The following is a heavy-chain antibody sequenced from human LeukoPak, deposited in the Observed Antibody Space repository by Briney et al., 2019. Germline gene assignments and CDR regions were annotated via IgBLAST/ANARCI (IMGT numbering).Heavy chain of an antibody. CDR2: MSYDGSNK. D-gene: IGHD3-22*01. V-gene: IGHV3-30*18. CDR1: GYTFTGYY. Sequence: SCKASGYTFTGYYMHWVRQAPGKGLEWVAVMSYDGSNKYYADSVKGRFTISRDNSKNTLYLQMNSLRAEDTAVYYCAKGYSSSGLDYWGQGTLVTVSS. CDR3: AKGYSSSGLDY. J-gene: IGHJ4*02.